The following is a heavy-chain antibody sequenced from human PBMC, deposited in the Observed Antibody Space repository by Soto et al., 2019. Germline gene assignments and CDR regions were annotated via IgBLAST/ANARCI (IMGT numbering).Heavy chain of an antibody. V-gene: IGHV3-66*04. Sequence: EVKLMQSGGGLVQPGGSLRLSCAASGFVVNTNYMTWVRHPPGKGLEWVCVMYSGAETVYAESVRGRFTVSRDVSKNTLYLEMNGLRADDTAVYYCARQLDYWGQGSLVSVSS. J-gene: IGHJ4*02. CDR2: MYSGAET. CDR1: GFVVNTNY. CDR3: ARQLDY.